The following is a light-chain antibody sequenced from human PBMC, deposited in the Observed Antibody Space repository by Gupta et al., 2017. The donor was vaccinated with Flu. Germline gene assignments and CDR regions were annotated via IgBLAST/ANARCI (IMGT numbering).Light chain of an antibody. CDR3: QQGHRLS. CDR2: NAI. J-gene: IGKJ3*01. V-gene: IGKV1-39*01. CDR1: QSVDTY. Sequence: DIQMTQSPSPLSASIGDTVTITCRTSQSVDTYLNWYQHKAGEAAKLLIKNAIQLPEVVPSRFSGSGVDTEFTLTISRLNPEDVATYFSQQGHRLSFGPGTKVDLK.